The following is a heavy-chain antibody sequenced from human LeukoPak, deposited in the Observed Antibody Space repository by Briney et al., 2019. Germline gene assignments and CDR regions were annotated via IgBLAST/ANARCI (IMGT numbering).Heavy chain of an antibody. Sequence: GGSPRLSCAASGFTFSSYRMNWVRQAPGKGLEWVSSISSLSSYIYYADSVKGRFTISRDNAKNSLYLQMNSLRAEDTAVYYCARYYDSSGYYYPIDYWGQGTLVTVSS. CDR1: GFTFSSYR. CDR2: ISSLSSYI. D-gene: IGHD3-22*01. V-gene: IGHV3-21*01. J-gene: IGHJ4*02. CDR3: ARYYDSSGYYYPIDY.